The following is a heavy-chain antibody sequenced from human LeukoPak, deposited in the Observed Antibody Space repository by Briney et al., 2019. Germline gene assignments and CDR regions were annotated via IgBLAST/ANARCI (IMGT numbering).Heavy chain of an antibody. D-gene: IGHD1-26*01. J-gene: IGHJ4*02. Sequence: ASVTVSCKASGYTFTSYGISWVRQAPGQGLEWMGWISAYNGNTNYAQKLQGRVTMTTDTSTSTAYMELRSLRSDDTAVYYCARDRPEVGATLADYWGQGTLVTVSS. CDR1: GYTFTSYG. CDR3: ARDRPEVGATLADY. V-gene: IGHV1-18*01. CDR2: ISAYNGNT.